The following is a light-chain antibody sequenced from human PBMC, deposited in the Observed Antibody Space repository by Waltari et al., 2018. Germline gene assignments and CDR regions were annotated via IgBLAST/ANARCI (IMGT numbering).Light chain of an antibody. V-gene: IGKV1-5*03. CDR3: QQYDTYPYT. CDR1: QSISSW. CDR2: KAS. Sequence: DIQMTQSPSTLSASIGDRVTITCRASQSISSWVAWYQQRPGKAPKLLFYKASSLQVGVSSRFSDSGSGTEFTLTISSLQSDDFATYYCQQYDTYPYTFGQGTKLDI. J-gene: IGKJ2*01.